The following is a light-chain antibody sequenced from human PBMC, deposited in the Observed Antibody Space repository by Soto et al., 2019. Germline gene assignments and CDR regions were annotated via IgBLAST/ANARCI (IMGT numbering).Light chain of an antibody. CDR1: SSNIGIDY. Sequence: QAVVTQPPSVSAAPGQKVTISCSGSSSNIGIDYVSWYQQLPGTAPKLLIYEDNKRPSGIPDRFSGSKSGTSATLDITGLQTGDEADYYCGAWDTSLSGGIFGGGTKLTV. CDR2: EDN. CDR3: GAWDTSLSGGI. J-gene: IGLJ2*01. V-gene: IGLV1-51*02.